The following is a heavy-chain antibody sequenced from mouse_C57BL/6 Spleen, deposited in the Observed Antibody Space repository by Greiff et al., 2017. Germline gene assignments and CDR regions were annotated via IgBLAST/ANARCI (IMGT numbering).Heavy chain of an antibody. CDR1: GFTFSSYA. V-gene: IGHV5-4*03. D-gene: IGHD3-1*01. CDR3: ARGRRRAHYYAMDY. Sequence: EVKVVESGGGLVKPGGSLKLSCAASGFTFSSYAMSWVRQTPEKRLEWVATISDGGSYTYYPDNVKGRFTISRDNAKNNLYLQMSHLKSEDTAMYYCARGRRRAHYYAMDYWGQGTSVTVSS. J-gene: IGHJ4*01. CDR2: ISDGGSYT.